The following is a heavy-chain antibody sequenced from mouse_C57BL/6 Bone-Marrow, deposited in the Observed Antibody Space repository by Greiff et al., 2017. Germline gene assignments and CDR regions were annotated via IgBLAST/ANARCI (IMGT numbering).Heavy chain of an antibody. V-gene: IGHV1-64*01. CDR2: IHPNSGST. Sequence: QVQLQQPGAELVKPGASVTLSCKASGYTFTSYWMHWVKQRPGQGLEWIGMIHPNSGSTNYNEKFKSKATLTVDKSSSTAYMQLSSLTSEDAAVYYCARWGDYEDYWGQGTTLTVSS. D-gene: IGHD2-4*01. CDR3: ARWGDYEDY. J-gene: IGHJ2*01. CDR1: GYTFTSYW.